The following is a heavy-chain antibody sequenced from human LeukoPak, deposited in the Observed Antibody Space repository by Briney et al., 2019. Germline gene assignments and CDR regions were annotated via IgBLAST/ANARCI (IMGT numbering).Heavy chain of an antibody. D-gene: IGHD2-2*02. V-gene: IGHV3-48*03. J-gene: IGHJ4*02. CDR3: ASAMVPAAILGFDY. CDR1: GFTFSSYE. Sequence: PGGSLRLSCAASGFTFSSYEMNWVRQAPGKGLEGVSYISSSGSTIYYADSVKGRFTISRDNAKNSLYLQMNSLRAEDTAVYYCASAMVPAAILGFDYWGQGTLVTVSS. CDR2: ISSSGSTI.